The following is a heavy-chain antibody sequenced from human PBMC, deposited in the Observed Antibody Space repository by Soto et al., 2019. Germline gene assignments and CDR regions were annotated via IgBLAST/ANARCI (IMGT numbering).Heavy chain of an antibody. CDR3: ARGRARHYQSPGYYYDGMDV. J-gene: IGHJ6*02. D-gene: IGHD2-2*01. CDR2: ISYDGSNK. Sequence: QVQLVESGGGVVQPGRSLRLSCAASGFTFSSYAMHWVRQAPGKGLEWVAVISYDGSNKYYADSVKGRFTISRDNSKNALYLQMNSLRGDDTAVCVSARGRARHYQSPGYYYDGMDVWGQGTTVTVSS. V-gene: IGHV3-30-3*01. CDR1: GFTFSSYA.